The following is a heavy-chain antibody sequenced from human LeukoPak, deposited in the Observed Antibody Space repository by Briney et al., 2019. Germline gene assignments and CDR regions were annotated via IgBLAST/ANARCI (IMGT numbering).Heavy chain of an antibody. J-gene: IGHJ4*02. CDR1: GFDFSGAY. Sequence: PGGSLRLSCAASGFDFSGAYMNWVRQAPGKGLEWVGLIKNKHEHQATDYAAPVRESFIITRDDSSSTLFLQMNSLKTEDTAVYYCVTDANRILGARGTGYWGQGILVTVSS. CDR2: IKNKHEHQAT. D-gene: IGHD1-26*01. V-gene: IGHV3-15*07. CDR3: VTDANRILGARGTGY.